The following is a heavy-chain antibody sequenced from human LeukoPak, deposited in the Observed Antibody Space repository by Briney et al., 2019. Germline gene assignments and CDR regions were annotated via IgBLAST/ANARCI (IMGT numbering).Heavy chain of an antibody. CDR2: ISSSSSYI. CDR3: ARATRLDYYDSSGGESYYFDY. D-gene: IGHD3-22*01. V-gene: IGHV3-21*01. Sequence: GGSLRLSCAASGFTFSSYSMNWVRQAPGKGLEWVSSISSSSSYIYYADSVKGRFTISRDNAKNSLYLQMNSLRAEDTAVYYCARATRLDYYDSSGGESYYFDYWGQGTLVTVSS. CDR1: GFTFSSYS. J-gene: IGHJ4*02.